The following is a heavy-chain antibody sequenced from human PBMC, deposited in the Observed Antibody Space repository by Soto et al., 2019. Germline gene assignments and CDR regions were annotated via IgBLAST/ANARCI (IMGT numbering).Heavy chain of an antibody. J-gene: IGHJ4*02. CDR2: ISAYNGNT. CDR1: GYTFTSYG. V-gene: IGHV1-18*01. CDR3: ASGWFGEFVYYFDY. Sequence: QVKLVQSGAEVKKPGASVKVSCKASGYTFTSYGISWVRQAPGQGLEWMGWISAYNGNTNYAQKLQGRVTMTTGTSPSTAYMELRSLGSDDTAVYYCASGWFGEFVYYFDYWGQGSLVTVAS. D-gene: IGHD3-10*01.